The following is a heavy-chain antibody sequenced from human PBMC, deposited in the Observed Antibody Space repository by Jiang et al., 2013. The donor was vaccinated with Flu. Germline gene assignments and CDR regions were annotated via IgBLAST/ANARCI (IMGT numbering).Heavy chain of an antibody. J-gene: IGHJ4*02. V-gene: IGHV4-31*03. CDR3: ARDRSLGSFDY. D-gene: IGHD7-27*01. CDR1: GDSISSGGYY. Sequence: GSGLVKPSQTLSLTCTVSGDSISSGGYYWSWIRQHPGKGLEWIGYFYYSGSTYYNPSVKSRVTISVDTSKNQFSLKLSSVTAADTAVYYCARDRSLGSFDYWGQGTLVTVSS. CDR2: FYYSGST.